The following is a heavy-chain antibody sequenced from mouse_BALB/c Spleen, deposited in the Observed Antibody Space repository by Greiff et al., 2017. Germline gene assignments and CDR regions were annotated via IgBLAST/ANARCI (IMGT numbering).Heavy chain of an antibody. J-gene: IGHJ2*01. CDR3: ARHGNFDY. CDR1: GFTFSSYG. D-gene: IGHD1-1*02. V-gene: IGHV5-6*01. CDR2: ISSGGSYT. Sequence: EVMLVESGGDLVKPGGSLKLSCAASGFTFSSYGMSWVRQTPDKRLEWVATISSGGSYTYYPDSVKGRFTISRDNAKNTLYRQMSSLKSEDTAMYYCARHGNFDYWGQGTTLTVSS.